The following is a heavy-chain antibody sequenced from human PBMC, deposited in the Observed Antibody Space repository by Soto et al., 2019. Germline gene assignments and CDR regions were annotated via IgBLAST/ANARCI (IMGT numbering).Heavy chain of an antibody. D-gene: IGHD1-7*01. V-gene: IGHV3-21*01. CDR3: ASSSSVTGTVY. CDR2: ISSSSSYI. CDR1: GFTFSSYS. J-gene: IGHJ4*02. Sequence: GGSLRLSCAASGFTFSSYSMNWVRQAPGKGLEWVSSISSSSSYIYYADSVKGRFTISRDNAKNSLYLQMNSLRAEDTAVYYCASSSSVTGTVYWGQGTLVTAPQ.